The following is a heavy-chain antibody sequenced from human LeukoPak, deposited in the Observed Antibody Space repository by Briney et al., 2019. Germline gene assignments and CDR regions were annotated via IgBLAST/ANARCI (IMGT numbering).Heavy chain of an antibody. V-gene: IGHV4-34*01. CDR3: ARHLIAPPFYFDS. CDR2: INHRGST. Sequence: SETLSLTCAVYGGSFSAYYWSWIRQPPGKGLEWIGEINHRGSTNYNPYFKSRVTMSIDTPKNQVSLRLSSVTAADTAAYYCARHLIAPPFYFDSCGQGTLFTVSS. CDR1: GGSFSAYY. J-gene: IGHJ4*02.